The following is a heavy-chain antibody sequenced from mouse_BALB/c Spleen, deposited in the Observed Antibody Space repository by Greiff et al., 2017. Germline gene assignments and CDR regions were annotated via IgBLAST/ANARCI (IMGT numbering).Heavy chain of an antibody. CDR1: GYTFTSYW. D-gene: IGHD1-1*01. CDR3: TGLFITTVVEAY. CDR2: IYPGSGST. Sequence: LQQPGSELVRPGASVKLSCKASGYTFTSYWMHWVKQRPGQGLEWIGNIYPGSGSTNYDEKFKSKATLTVDTSSSTAYMQLSSLTSEDSAVYYCTGLFITTVVEAYWGQGTLVTVSA. V-gene: IGHV1S22*01. J-gene: IGHJ3*01.